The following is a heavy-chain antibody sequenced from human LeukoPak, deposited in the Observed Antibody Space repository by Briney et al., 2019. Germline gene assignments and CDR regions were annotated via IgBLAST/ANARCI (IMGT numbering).Heavy chain of an antibody. D-gene: IGHD4-17*01. CDR3: ARDSGYGDYGGS. Sequence: SQTLSLTCTVSGGSISSGSYYWSWIRQPAGEGLEWIGRIYTSGSTNYNPSLKSRVTMSVDTSKNQFSLKLSSVTAADTAVYYCARDSGYGDYGGSWGQRTLVTVSS. CDR2: IYTSGST. V-gene: IGHV4-61*02. CDR1: GGSISSGSYY. J-gene: IGHJ4*02.